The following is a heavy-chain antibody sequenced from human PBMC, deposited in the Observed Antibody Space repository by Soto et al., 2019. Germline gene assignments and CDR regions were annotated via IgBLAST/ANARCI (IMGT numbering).Heavy chain of an antibody. V-gene: IGHV1-69*13. CDR2: IIPIIGTA. Sequence: SVKVSCKASGGTFSSYAISWVRQAPGQGLEWMGGIIPIIGTANYAQKFQGRVTITADESTSTAYMELSSLRSEDTAVYYCARDRIVIVPAARDNWFDPWGQGTLVTVSS. CDR1: GGTFSSYA. CDR3: ARDRIVIVPAARDNWFDP. J-gene: IGHJ5*02. D-gene: IGHD2-2*01.